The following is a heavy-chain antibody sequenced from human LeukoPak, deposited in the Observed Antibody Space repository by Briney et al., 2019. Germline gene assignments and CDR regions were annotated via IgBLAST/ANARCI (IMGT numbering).Heavy chain of an antibody. CDR3: ARGTVTYYYFDY. J-gene: IGHJ4*02. V-gene: IGHV4-30-4*01. CDR2: IYYSGST. Sequence: SETLSLTCTVSGGSISSGDYYWSWIRQPPGKGLEWIGYIYYSGSTYYNPSLKSRVTISVDTSKNQFSLKLSTVTAADTAVYYCARGTVTYYYFDYWGQGTLVTVSS. D-gene: IGHD4-11*01. CDR1: GGSISSGDYY.